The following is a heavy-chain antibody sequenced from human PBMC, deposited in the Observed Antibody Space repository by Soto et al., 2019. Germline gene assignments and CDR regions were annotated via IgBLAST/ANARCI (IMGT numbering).Heavy chain of an antibody. J-gene: IGHJ6*02. CDR2: IKEDGSEK. CDR3: ARGWGYFDSSGFPYLYAMDV. D-gene: IGHD3-22*01. Sequence: GGSLRLSCAASGFTFSAYWMSWVRQAPGKGLEWVANIKEDGSEKYYVDSVEGRFTISRDSAKNSLYLQMTSLRAEDTALYYCARGWGYFDSSGFPYLYAMDVWGQGTTVTSP. V-gene: IGHV3-7*01. CDR1: GFTFSAYW.